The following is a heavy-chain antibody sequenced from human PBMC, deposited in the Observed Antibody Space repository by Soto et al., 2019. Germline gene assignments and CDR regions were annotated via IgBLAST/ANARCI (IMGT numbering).Heavy chain of an antibody. CDR1: GFTFSSYW. CDR3: ASNPSSSWYPSALTGDSTLYGMDV. CDR2: IKQDGSER. D-gene: IGHD6-13*01. Sequence: EVQLVESGGGLVQPGGSLRLSCAASGFTFSSYWMSWVRQAPGKGLEWVANIKQDGSERYYVDSVKGRFTISRDNAKNSLYLQMNSLRAEDTAVYYCASNPSSSWYPSALTGDSTLYGMDVWGQGTTVTVSS. V-gene: IGHV3-7*03. J-gene: IGHJ6*02.